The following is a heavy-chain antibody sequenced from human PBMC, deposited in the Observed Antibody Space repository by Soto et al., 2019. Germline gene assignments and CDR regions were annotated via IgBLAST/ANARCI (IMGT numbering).Heavy chain of an antibody. J-gene: IGHJ4*02. V-gene: IGHV1-18*01. Sequence: QVQLVQSGAEVKKPGASVKVSCKASGYTFTSYGISWVRQAPGQGLEWMGWISAYNGNTNYAQKLQGRVTMTTDTSTSTAYIELRSLRSDDTAVYYCAREGGYSNYGPANPLDYWGQGTLVTVSS. CDR3: AREGGYSNYGPANPLDY. CDR1: GYTFTSYG. D-gene: IGHD4-4*01. CDR2: ISAYNGNT.